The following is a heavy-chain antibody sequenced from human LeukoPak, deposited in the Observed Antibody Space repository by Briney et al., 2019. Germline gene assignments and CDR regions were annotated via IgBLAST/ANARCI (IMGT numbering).Heavy chain of an antibody. CDR3: ARAGYCSSTGCYTEY. V-gene: IGHV4-4*07. CDR1: GGSISSYY. D-gene: IGHD2-2*02. J-gene: IGHJ4*02. CDR2: IYTSGST. Sequence: KASETLSLTCTVSGGSISSYYWSWIRQPAGKGLEWIGRIYTSGSTNYSPSLKSRVTMSVDTSKNQFSLKLSSVTAADTAVYYCARAGYCSSTGCYTEYWGQGTLVTVSS.